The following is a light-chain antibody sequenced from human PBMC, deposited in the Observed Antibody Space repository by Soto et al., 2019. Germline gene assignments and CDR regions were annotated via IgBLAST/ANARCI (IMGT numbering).Light chain of an antibody. CDR1: QTISTL. J-gene: IGKJ2*01. CDR2: DAS. CDR3: QQYSHLVT. V-gene: IGKV1-5*01. Sequence: IQMTQSPSTLSAPVGDRVTITCQASQTISTLLAWFQHKPGKAPNLLIYDASNLESGVPSRFSGSGSGTEFTLTSSSLQYDDSATYFCQQYSHLVTFGQGTKLEIK.